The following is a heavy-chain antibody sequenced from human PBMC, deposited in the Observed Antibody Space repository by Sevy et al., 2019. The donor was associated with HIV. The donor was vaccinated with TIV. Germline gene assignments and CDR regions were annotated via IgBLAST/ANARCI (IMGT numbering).Heavy chain of an antibody. CDR1: GGSISSSDNY. V-gene: IGHV4-39*01. D-gene: IGHD3-10*01. CDR3: ARRRVEDYYGSGTPPLVNGPFDI. CDR2: SYYSGST. J-gene: IGHJ3*02. Sequence: SETLSLTCTVSGGSISSSDNYWGWIRQPPGKGLDWIASSYYSGSTYYNPSLKSRVTISVDTSKNQFSLKLRHVTAADTAVYYCARRRVEDYYGSGTPPLVNGPFDIWGQGTMVTVSS.